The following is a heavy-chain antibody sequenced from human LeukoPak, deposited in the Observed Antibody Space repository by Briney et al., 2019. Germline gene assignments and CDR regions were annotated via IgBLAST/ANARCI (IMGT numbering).Heavy chain of an antibody. CDR1: GYSISSGYY. Sequence: SETLSLTCTVSGYSISSGYYWGWIRQPPGKGLEWIGSIYHSGSTYYNPSLKSRVTISVDTSKNQFSLKLSSVTAADTAVYYCARDQENILFDWFDPWGQGTLVTVSS. J-gene: IGHJ5*02. V-gene: IGHV4-38-2*02. D-gene: IGHD3-9*01. CDR3: ARDQENILFDWFDP. CDR2: IYHSGST.